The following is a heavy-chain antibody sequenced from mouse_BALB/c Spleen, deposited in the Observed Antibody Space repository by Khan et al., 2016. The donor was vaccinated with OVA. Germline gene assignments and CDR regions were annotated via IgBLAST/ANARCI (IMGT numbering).Heavy chain of an antibody. Sequence: EVELVESGGDLVKPGGSLKLSCAASGFTFSSYAMSWVRQTPEKRLEWVASINSGGSFYYSDSVRGRFTISRDNARNILYLQMSSLNSEDTAMYYCARGHFYGSSYDYWYFDVWGAGTTVTVSS. CDR2: INSGGSF. J-gene: IGHJ1*01. CDR3: ARGHFYGSSYDYWYFDV. CDR1: GFTFSSYA. V-gene: IGHV5-6-5*01. D-gene: IGHD1-1*01.